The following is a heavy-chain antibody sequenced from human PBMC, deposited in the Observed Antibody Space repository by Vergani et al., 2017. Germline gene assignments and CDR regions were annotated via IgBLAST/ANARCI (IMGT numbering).Heavy chain of an antibody. CDR2: IIPILGIA. V-gene: IGHV1-69*08. CDR3: ARDGVVTPGNNWFDP. Sequence: QVQLVQSGAEVTKPGSSVKVSCKASGGTFSSYTISWVRQAPGQGLEWMGRIIPILGIANYAQKFQGRVTITADKSTSTAYMELSSLRSEDPTVYYCARDGVVTPGNNWFDPWGQGTLVTVSS. D-gene: IGHD4-23*01. J-gene: IGHJ5*02. CDR1: GGTFSSYT.